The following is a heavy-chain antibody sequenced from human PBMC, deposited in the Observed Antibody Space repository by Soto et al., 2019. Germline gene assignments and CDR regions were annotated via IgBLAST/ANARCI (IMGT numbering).Heavy chain of an antibody. V-gene: IGHV1-2*04. D-gene: IGHD3-10*01. Sequence: ASVKVSCKASEYSFSDYYIHWVRQAPGQGLEWMGWINPNSGDTNSAQKFQGWVTMTRDPSISTAYVYLSRLRSDDTAIYSRARGVRVSYWGQGALVTVSS. CDR1: EYSFSDYY. J-gene: IGHJ4*02. CDR3: ARGVRVSY. CDR2: INPNSGDT.